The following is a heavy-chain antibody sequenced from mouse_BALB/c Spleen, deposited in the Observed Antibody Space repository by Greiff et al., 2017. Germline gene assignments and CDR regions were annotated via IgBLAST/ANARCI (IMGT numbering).Heavy chain of an antibody. D-gene: IGHD1-3*01. CDR1: GFSLPRYS. Sequence: QVQLKESGPGLVAPSQSLSITCTVSGFSLPRYSVHWVRQPPGKGLEWLGMIWGGGSTDYNSALKSRLSISKDNSRSQGFLKMNSLQTDDTAMYFCAKKGGKGDGMDYWGQGTSVTVSS. J-gene: IGHJ4*01. CDR3: AKKGGKGDGMDY. CDR2: IWGGGST. V-gene: IGHV2-6-4*01.